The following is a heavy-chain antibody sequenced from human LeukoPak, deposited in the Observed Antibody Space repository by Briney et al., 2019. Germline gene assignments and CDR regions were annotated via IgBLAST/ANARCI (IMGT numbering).Heavy chain of an antibody. CDR3: ARDFYDGFALDY. D-gene: IGHD2/OR15-2a*01. Sequence: GGSLRLSCAASGFAFNTYSMNWVRQAPGKGLEWVSFIFSSSTYIYYTDSVKGRFTISRDNARNSLYLQMDNLRAEDTGVYYCARDFYDGFALDYWGQGTLVAVSS. CDR2: IFSSSTYI. V-gene: IGHV3-21*03. CDR1: GFAFNTYS. J-gene: IGHJ4*02.